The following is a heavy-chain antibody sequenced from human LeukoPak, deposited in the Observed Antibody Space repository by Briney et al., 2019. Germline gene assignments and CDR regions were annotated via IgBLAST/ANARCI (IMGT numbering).Heavy chain of an antibody. Sequence: PGGSLRLSCAASGFTLSNSAMTWVRQAPGKGLEWVAVISYDGSNKYYADSVRGRFTISRDNSKNTLYLQMNSLRAEDTAVYYCARDHGLRYFDWSLPHWGQGTLVTVSS. CDR3: ARDHGLRYFDWSLPH. CDR1: GFTLSNSA. D-gene: IGHD3-9*01. CDR2: ISYDGSNK. J-gene: IGHJ4*02. V-gene: IGHV3-30*04.